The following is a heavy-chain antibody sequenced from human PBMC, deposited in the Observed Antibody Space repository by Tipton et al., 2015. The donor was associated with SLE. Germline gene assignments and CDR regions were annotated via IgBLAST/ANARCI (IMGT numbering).Heavy chain of an antibody. Sequence: TLSLTCVVSGYSLSSGYYWGWIRQSPGKGLEWIGTLYHSGSTFYNPSLKSRVTMSVDTSKNQFSLNLSSMTAADTAVYYCARDRGGNYLSAFDIWGQGTMVTVSS. V-gene: IGHV4-38-2*02. CDR1: GYSLSSGYY. J-gene: IGHJ3*02. CDR2: LYHSGST. CDR3: ARDRGGNYLSAFDI. D-gene: IGHD4-23*01.